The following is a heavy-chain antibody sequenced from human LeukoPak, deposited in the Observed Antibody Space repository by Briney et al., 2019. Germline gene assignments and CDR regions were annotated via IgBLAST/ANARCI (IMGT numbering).Heavy chain of an antibody. V-gene: IGHV1-18*01. J-gene: IGHJ5*02. CDR3: ARAAGNTWFDP. CDR1: GYTFTSYG. Sequence: ASVKVSCKASGYTFTSYGISWVRQAPGQGLEWMGWISAYNGNTNYAQKLQGRVTMTTDTSTSTAYMELRSLRSDDTAFYHYARAAGNTWFDPWGQGTLVTVSS. CDR2: ISAYNGNT.